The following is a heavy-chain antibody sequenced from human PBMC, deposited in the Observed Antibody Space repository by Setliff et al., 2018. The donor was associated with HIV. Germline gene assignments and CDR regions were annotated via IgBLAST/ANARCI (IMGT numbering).Heavy chain of an antibody. V-gene: IGHV4-39*07. CDR3: ARDDSIVLVPAIMRGDGFDF. D-gene: IGHD2-2*01. J-gene: IGHJ3*01. CDR1: GGSVGSSSYY. CDR2: IYYTGNT. Sequence: KASETLSLTCTVSGGSVGSSSYYWAWIRQPPGKGLEWIGSIYYTGNTKYNPSLESRVTFSIDTSDNQFSLRLASVTAADTAIYYCARDDSIVLVPAIMRGDGFDFWGQGRMVTVSS.